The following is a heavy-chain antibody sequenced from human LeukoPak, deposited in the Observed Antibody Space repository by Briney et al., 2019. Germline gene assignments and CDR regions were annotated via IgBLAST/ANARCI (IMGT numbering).Heavy chain of an antibody. CDR2: IWHDGGRK. CDR1: GFTFNTHG. V-gene: IGHV3-33*01. CDR3: ARDIGNSGFNLDY. D-gene: IGHD5-12*01. Sequence: GRSLRLSCVVSGFTFNTHGFHWVRQAPGKGLEWVSVIWHDGGRKEYADSVRGRFTISRDNSNLYLQMNSLRAEDTAIYYCARDIGNSGFNLDYWGQGTPVTVSS. J-gene: IGHJ4*02.